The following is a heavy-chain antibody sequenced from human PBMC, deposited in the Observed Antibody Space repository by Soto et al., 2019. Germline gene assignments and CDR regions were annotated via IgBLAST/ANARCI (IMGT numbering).Heavy chain of an antibody. V-gene: IGHV3-30*18. CDR3: AKARQYSSSWSTYYYYYGMDV. D-gene: IGHD6-13*01. Sequence: GGSLRLSCAASGFTFSNYAMSWVRQAPGKGLEWVAVISYDGSNKYYADSVKGRFTISRDNSKNTLYLQMNSLRAEDTAVYYCAKARQYSSSWSTYYYYYGMDVWGQGTTVTVSS. CDR1: GFTFSNYA. J-gene: IGHJ6*02. CDR2: ISYDGSNK.